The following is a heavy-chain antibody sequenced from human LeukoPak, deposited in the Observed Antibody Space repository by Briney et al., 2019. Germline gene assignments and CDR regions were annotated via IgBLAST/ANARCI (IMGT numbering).Heavy chain of an antibody. D-gene: IGHD3-10*01. Sequence: SGGSLRLSCAASGFTFSSYGMHWVRQAPGKGLEWVSYISSSGSTIYYADSVKGRFTISRDNAKKSLYLQMNSLRVEDTGVYYCASWGEGALDNWGQGTLVTVSS. V-gene: IGHV3-48*01. CDR2: ISSSGSTI. CDR3: ASWGEGALDN. CDR1: GFTFSSYG. J-gene: IGHJ4*02.